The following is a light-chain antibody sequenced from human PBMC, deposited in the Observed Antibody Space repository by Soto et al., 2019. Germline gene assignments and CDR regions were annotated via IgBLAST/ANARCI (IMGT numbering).Light chain of an antibody. CDR2: SND. Sequence: QSVLTQPPSASGTPGQRVAISCSGSNSNIGRNTVNWYQQLPGAAPKLLVYSNDQRPSGVPDRFSGSKSGTSASLAISGLQSEDDADYSCAAWDNSLSGWVFGGGTKVTVL. J-gene: IGLJ3*02. CDR3: AAWDNSLSGWV. V-gene: IGLV1-44*01. CDR1: NSNIGRNT.